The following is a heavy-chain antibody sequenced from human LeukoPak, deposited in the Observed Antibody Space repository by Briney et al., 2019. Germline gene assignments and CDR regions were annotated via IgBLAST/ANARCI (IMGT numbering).Heavy chain of an antibody. D-gene: IGHD1-1*01. Sequence: GGSLRLSCAASGFTFSGFDMHWVRQPTGQGLELVSTIGTASDTYYPGSVEGRFTLSRDNAKNSLYLQMNSLTAGDTAVYYCARGPPRGKYYYMDVWGKGTTVTVSS. V-gene: IGHV3-13*01. J-gene: IGHJ6*03. CDR2: IGTASDT. CDR3: ARGPPRGKYYYMDV. CDR1: GFTFSGFD.